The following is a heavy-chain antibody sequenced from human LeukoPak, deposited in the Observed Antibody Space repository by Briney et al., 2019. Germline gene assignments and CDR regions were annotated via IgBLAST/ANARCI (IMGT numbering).Heavy chain of an antibody. J-gene: IGHJ3*02. CDR1: GYTFTSYY. V-gene: IGHV1-46*01. Sequence: ASVKVSCKASGYTFTSYYMHWVRQAPGQGLEWMGIINPSGGSTSYAQKFQGRVTMTRDTSTSTVYMELSSLRSEDTAVYYCACNGGGYDFWSGYYPYAFDIWGQGTMVTVSS. CDR3: ACNGGGYDFWSGYYPYAFDI. D-gene: IGHD3-3*01. CDR2: INPSGGST.